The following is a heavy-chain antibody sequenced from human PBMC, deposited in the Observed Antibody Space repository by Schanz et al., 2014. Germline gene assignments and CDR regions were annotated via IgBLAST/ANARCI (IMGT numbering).Heavy chain of an antibody. D-gene: IGHD2-2*01. V-gene: IGHV1-2*06. CDR3: ASSTFTDLDY. J-gene: IGHJ4*02. Sequence: QVQLVQSGADVKKPGASVKVSCKASGYTFTGYSMHWVRQAPGQGLEWMGRISPNSGDTHSAQKFQGRVTMTWDRSISTANMELSRLRSDDTAVYYCASSTFTDLDYWGQGTLVTVSS. CDR1: GYTFTGYS. CDR2: ISPNSGDT.